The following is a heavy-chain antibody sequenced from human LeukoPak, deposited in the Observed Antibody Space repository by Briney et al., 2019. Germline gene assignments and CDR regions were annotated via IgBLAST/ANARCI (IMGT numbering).Heavy chain of an antibody. D-gene: IGHD2-2*01. V-gene: IGHV4-39*07. Sequence: SETLSLTCTVSGGSISSSSYYWGWIRQPPGTGLEWIGSIYYSGSTYYNPSLKSRVTISVDTSKNQFSLKLSSVTAADTAVYYCSGYCSSTSCYGRFDPWGQGTLVTVSS. CDR3: SGYCSSTSCYGRFDP. CDR1: GGSISSSSYY. CDR2: IYYSGST. J-gene: IGHJ5*02.